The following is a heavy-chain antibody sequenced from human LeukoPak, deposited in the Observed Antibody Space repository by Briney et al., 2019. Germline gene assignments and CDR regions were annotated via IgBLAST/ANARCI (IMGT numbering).Heavy chain of an antibody. CDR3: ARGNYDILTGYHDAFDI. Sequence: GGSLRLSCAAFGFTFSSYAMHWVRQAPGKRLEWVTGISYDGINKYYADSVKGRFTISRDNSKNTLDLQMNSLRPEDTAVYYCARGNYDILTGYHDAFDIWGQGTMVTVSS. V-gene: IGHV3-30-3*01. CDR2: ISYDGINK. CDR1: GFTFSSYA. J-gene: IGHJ3*02. D-gene: IGHD3-9*01.